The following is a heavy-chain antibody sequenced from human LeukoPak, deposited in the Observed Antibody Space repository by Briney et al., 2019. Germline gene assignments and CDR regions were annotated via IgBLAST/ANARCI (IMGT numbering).Heavy chain of an antibody. D-gene: IGHD3-10*01. V-gene: IGHV4-30-4*01. Sequence: SQTLSLTCTVSGGSINSGDSYWSWIRQPPGKSLEWIGYISYSGTPYYNPSLRGRVAISGDTSDNQFFLRLGSVTAADTAVYYCARVPYGSGTYYFGYWGQGILVTVSS. CDR2: ISYSGTP. CDR3: ARVPYGSGTYYFGY. J-gene: IGHJ4*02. CDR1: GGSINSGDSY.